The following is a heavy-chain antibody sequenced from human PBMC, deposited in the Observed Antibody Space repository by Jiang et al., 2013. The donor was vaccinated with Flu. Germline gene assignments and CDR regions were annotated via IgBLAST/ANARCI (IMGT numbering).Heavy chain of an antibody. CDR2: ISGSGGST. CDR3: AKDLIYGGSPD. Sequence: RLSCAASGFTFSSYAMSWVRQAPGKGLEWVSAISGSGGSTYYADSVKGRSTISRDNSKNTLYLQMNSLRAEDTAVYYCAKDLIYGGSPDWGQGTLVTVSS. V-gene: IGHV3-23*01. CDR1: GFTFSSYA. J-gene: IGHJ4*02. D-gene: IGHD1-26*01.